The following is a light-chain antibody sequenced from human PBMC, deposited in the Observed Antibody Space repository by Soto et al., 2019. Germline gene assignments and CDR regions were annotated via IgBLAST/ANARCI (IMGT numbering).Light chain of an antibody. J-gene: IGLJ1*01. CDR3: CSYAGRSTYV. CDR2: EGN. CDR1: SSDVGSYNL. V-gene: IGLV2-23*01. Sequence: QSALTQPASVSGSPGQSITISCTGTSSDVGSYNLVSWYQQLPGKAPKLMIYEGNKRPSGVSNRFSGSKSGNTASLTISGLQAEDEADYYCCSYAGRSTYVFGPGTKLTVL.